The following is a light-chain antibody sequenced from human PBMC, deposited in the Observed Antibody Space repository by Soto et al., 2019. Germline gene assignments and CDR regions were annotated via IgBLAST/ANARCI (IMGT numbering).Light chain of an antibody. J-gene: IGKJ1*01. V-gene: IGKV1-39*01. CDR2: AS. CDR1: QSISIY. CDR3: QQTSSALPWA. Sequence: DIQMTQSPSSLSASIGDRVTITCRASQSISIYLNWYQQKPGKAPKLLISASSLQSGVPSRFSGSGSGTDFTLTISSLQPEDFATYYCQQTSSALPWAFGQGTRVEI.